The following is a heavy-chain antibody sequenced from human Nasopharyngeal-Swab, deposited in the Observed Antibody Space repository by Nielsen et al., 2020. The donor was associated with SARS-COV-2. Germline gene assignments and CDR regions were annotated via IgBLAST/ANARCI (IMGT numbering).Heavy chain of an antibody. CDR1: GFTSSSYG. J-gene: IGHJ3*02. Sequence: GGSRRLSCEASGFTSSSYGMHWVRQAPGKGLEWVAVISYDGSNKYYADSVKGRFTISRDNSKNTMYLQMNSLGAEDTAVYYCAKDPLDIVVVPAAPDIWGQGTMVTVSS. CDR3: AKDPLDIVVVPAAPDI. D-gene: IGHD2-2*01. V-gene: IGHV3-30*18. CDR2: ISYDGSNK.